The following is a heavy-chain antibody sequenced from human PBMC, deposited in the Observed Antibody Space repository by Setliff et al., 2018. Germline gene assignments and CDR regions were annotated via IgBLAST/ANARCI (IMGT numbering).Heavy chain of an antibody. CDR1: GLSYSNYW. D-gene: IGHD3-10*02. CDR3: LGAGTCSY. CDR2: INPHGSEK. V-gene: IGHV3-7*01. Sequence: GGSLRLSCTASGLSYSNYWVSWVRQAPGKGLEWLASINPHGSEKYYADSVKGRFTISRDNAKNSLSLQMNNLRTEDTAVYYCLGAGTCSYWGQGTLVTVSS. J-gene: IGHJ4*02.